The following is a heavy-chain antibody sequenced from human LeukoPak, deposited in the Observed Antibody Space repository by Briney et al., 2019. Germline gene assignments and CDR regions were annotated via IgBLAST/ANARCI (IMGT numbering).Heavy chain of an antibody. J-gene: IGHJ6*03. CDR2: IYYSGST. CDR1: GGSITNNAYY. Sequence: SETLSLTCTVSGGSITNNAYYWAWIRQPPGKGLEWIGSIYYSGSTHYNPSLKSRLTISVDTSKNQFSLKLSSVTAADTAVYYCARNETAGLQRTPYYHSYVDVWGKGTTVTVSS. D-gene: IGHD2-21*02. CDR3: ARNETAGLQRTPYYHSYVDV. V-gene: IGHV4-39*01.